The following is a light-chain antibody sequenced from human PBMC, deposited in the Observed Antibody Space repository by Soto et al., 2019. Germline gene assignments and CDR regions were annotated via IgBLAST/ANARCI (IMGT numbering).Light chain of an antibody. J-gene: IGLJ1*01. Sequence: QSALTQPASVSGSHGQSITISCTGTSSDVGSYNLVSWYQQHPGTAPKLMIYEAFKRPSGVSNRFSGSKSGDSASLTISGSQAEDEADYYCCSYAGSTTLYVFGTGTKLTVL. CDR1: SSDVGSYNL. CDR2: EAF. CDR3: CSYAGSTTLYV. V-gene: IGLV2-23*01.